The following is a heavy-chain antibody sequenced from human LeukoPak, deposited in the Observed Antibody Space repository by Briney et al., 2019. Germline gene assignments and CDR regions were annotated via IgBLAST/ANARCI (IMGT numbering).Heavy chain of an antibody. D-gene: IGHD1-7*01. Sequence: SETLSLTCAVYGGSFGGYYWSWIRQPPGKGLESIGEINHSGSTNYNPSLKSRVTISVDTSKNQFSLKLSSVTAADTAVYYCARLRTLGYYFDYWGQGTLVTVSS. CDR3: ARLRTLGYYFDY. CDR2: INHSGST. CDR1: GGSFGGYY. J-gene: IGHJ4*02. V-gene: IGHV4-34*01.